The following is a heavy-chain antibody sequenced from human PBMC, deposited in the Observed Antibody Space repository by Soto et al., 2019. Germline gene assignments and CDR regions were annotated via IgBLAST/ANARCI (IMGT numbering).Heavy chain of an antibody. Sequence: EVQLLESGEGLVQPGGSLKLSCAASGFTFSNYAMSWVRQAPGKGLEWVSGIGSSGSNTYYADSVKGRFTISRDNSKNTLFLQMNSLRAEDTAVYYCARVVRYFDTPYGMDVWGQGTTVTVSS. CDR3: ARVVRYFDTPYGMDV. J-gene: IGHJ6*02. V-gene: IGHV3-23*01. D-gene: IGHD3-9*01. CDR2: IGSSGSNT. CDR1: GFTFSNYA.